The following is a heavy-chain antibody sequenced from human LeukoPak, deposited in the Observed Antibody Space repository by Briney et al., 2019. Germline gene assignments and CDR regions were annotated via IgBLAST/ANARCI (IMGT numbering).Heavy chain of an antibody. CDR3: ARMWLHPLHFDY. D-gene: IGHD5-12*01. V-gene: IGHV4-38-2*02. CDR1: GYSISSGYY. Sequence: SETLSLTCTVSGYSISSGYYWGWIRQPPGKGLEWIGSIFHGGSTYYNPSLKSRVTISVDTSKNQFSLKLSSVTAADTAVYYCARMWLHPLHFDYWGQGTLVTVSS. J-gene: IGHJ4*02. CDR2: IFHGGST.